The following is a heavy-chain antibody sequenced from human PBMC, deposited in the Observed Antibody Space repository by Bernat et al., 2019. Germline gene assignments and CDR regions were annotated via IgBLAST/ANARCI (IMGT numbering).Heavy chain of an antibody. Sequence: QVQLVQSGAEVKKPGSSVKVSCKASGGTFSSYAISWVRQAPGQGLEWMGRIIPILGIANYAQKFQGRVTITADKSTSTAYMELSSLRSEDTAVYYCARARIVVVPAHTKIIRYYYYGMDVWGQGTTVTVSS. D-gene: IGHD2-2*01. CDR1: GGTFSSYA. CDR2: IIPILGIA. J-gene: IGHJ6*02. CDR3: ARARIVVVPAHTKIIRYYYYGMDV. V-gene: IGHV1-69*04.